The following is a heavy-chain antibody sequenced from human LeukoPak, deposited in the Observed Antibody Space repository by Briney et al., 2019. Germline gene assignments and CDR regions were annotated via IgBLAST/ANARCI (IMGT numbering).Heavy chain of an antibody. CDR1: GFTFNTYE. V-gene: IGHV3-48*03. CDR2: ITSSGSTI. CDR3: ARGGWNYVFNY. Sequence: GGSLRLSCAASGFTFNTYEMNWVRQAPEKGLEWVSYITSSGSTIYYADYVKGRFTISRDNGKNSLYLQMNSLRAEDTAVYYCARGGWNYVFNYWGQGTLVTVSS. J-gene: IGHJ4*02. D-gene: IGHD1-7*01.